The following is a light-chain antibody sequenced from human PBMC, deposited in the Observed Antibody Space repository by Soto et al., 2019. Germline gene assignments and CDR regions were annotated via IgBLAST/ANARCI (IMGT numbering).Light chain of an antibody. V-gene: IGKV1-27*01. CDR2: AAS. CDR3: QKYNSAPRT. J-gene: IGKJ4*01. CDR1: QGISSN. Sequence: DVQMTQAPSTLSASVGDRATITCRASQGISSNLAWYQQKPGKVPKLLIYAASILKSGVPSRFSGSGSGTELTLTIRSLQPEDVATYYCQKYNSAPRTFGGGTKVEIK.